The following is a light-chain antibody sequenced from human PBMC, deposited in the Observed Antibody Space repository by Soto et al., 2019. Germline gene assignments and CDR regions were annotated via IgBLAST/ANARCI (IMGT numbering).Light chain of an antibody. V-gene: IGKV3-20*01. Sequence: ENVLTQSPGTLSLSPGERATLSCRASQNIPNNFLAWYQHKPGQAPRLLLYAASTRATGIPDRFSGSESWTDVTLTISRLEPEDLAVYYCQQYGSSPWTFGQGTKVYIK. CDR3: QQYGSSPWT. J-gene: IGKJ1*01. CDR2: AAS. CDR1: QNIPNNF.